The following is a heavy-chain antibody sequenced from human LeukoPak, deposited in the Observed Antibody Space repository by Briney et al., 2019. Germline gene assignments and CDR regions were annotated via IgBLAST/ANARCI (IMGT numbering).Heavy chain of an antibody. Sequence: GASVTVSFTSSVYTFTVYYMHWVGQAPGQGREWMGWISAHSGNTKNAQKLQGRVTMTTDTSTSTAYMELRSLRSDDTAVYYCAREEGYCSSTSCYDPFDYWGQGTLVTVSS. CDR1: VYTFTVYY. CDR3: AREEGYCSSTSCYDPFDY. D-gene: IGHD2-2*01. J-gene: IGHJ4*02. V-gene: IGHV1-18*04. CDR2: ISAHSGNT.